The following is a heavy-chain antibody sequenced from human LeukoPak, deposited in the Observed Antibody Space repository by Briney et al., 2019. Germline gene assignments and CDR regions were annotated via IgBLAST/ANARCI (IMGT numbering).Heavy chain of an antibody. Sequence: NTGGSLRLSCAASGFTFSSYSMNWVRQAPGKGLEWVSSISSSSSYIYYADSVKGRFTISRDNAKNSLYLQMNSLRAEDTAVYYCAKASTGTIWDAFDIWGQGTMVTVSS. V-gene: IGHV3-21*01. CDR2: ISSSSSYI. J-gene: IGHJ3*02. CDR3: AKASTGTIWDAFDI. CDR1: GFTFSSYS. D-gene: IGHD1-1*01.